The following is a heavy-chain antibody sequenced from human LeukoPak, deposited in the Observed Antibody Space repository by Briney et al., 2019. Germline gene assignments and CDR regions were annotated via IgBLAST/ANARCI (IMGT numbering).Heavy chain of an antibody. D-gene: IGHD3-9*01. CDR3: ARPYYDILTGYNSAVYYYGMDV. Sequence: GASVKVSCKASGYTFTSYGISWVRQAPGQGLEWMGWISAYNGNTNYAQKLQGRVTMTTDTSTSTAYMELRSLRSDDTAVNYCARPYYDILTGYNSAVYYYGMDVWGQGTTVTVSS. CDR2: ISAYNGNT. J-gene: IGHJ6*02. CDR1: GYTFTSYG. V-gene: IGHV1-18*01.